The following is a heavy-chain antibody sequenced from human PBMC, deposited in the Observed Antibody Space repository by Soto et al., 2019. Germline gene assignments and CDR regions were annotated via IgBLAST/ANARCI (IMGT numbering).Heavy chain of an antibody. D-gene: IGHD2-2*01. CDR1: GGSISSGGYY. CDR2: IYYSGST. Sequence: QVQLQESGPGLVKPSQTLSLTCTVSGGSISSGGYYWSWIRQHPGKGLEWIGYIYYSGSTYYNPSLKRRVTISVDTSKNQFSLKLSSVTAADTAVYYCARDHCSSTSCYGYYYGMDVWGQGTTVTVSS. V-gene: IGHV4-31*03. J-gene: IGHJ6*02. CDR3: ARDHCSSTSCYGYYYGMDV.